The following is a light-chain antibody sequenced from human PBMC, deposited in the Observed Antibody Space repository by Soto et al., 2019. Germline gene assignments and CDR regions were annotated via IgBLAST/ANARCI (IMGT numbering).Light chain of an antibody. CDR1: QSVSSSY. CDR3: QQYYNWRPR. V-gene: IGKV3-20*01. Sequence: EIVLTQSPGTLSLSPGERATLSCRASQSVSSSYLAWYQQKPGQAPRLLIYGASSRATGIPDRFSGSGSGTDFTLTISRLEPEDFAVYYCQQYYNWRPRFGQGTKVDIK. J-gene: IGKJ1*01. CDR2: GAS.